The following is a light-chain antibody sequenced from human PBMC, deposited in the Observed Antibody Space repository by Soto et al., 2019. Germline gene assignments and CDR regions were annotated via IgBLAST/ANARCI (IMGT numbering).Light chain of an antibody. CDR1: QGLGTN. V-gene: IGKV3-15*01. CDR2: AAS. CDR3: QQYTHWPLS. J-gene: IGKJ4*01. Sequence: TVMTQSPATLSVSPRERATLSCRARQGLGTNLAWYQQRPGQAPRLLIYAASTRATGVPARFSGSGSETESTLTITTLQSEDFAVYYCQQYTHWPLSFGVGTKVEI.